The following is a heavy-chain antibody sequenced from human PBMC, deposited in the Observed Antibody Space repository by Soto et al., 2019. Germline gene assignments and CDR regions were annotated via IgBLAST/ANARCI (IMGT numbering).Heavy chain of an antibody. V-gene: IGHV5-10-1*01. J-gene: IGHJ6*02. D-gene: IGHD6-13*01. CDR2: IDPSESWA. Sequence: ESPKVPGNTSGYILPKYLINLTAQIRGRGLEWMGRIDPSESWANYSPSVQGSVTSSLDQSIRTAYLQWSSLKASDTAMYFCARQLGRIAAEVDVCGQRTAVTFSS. CDR3: ARQLGRIAAEVDV. CDR1: GYILPKYL.